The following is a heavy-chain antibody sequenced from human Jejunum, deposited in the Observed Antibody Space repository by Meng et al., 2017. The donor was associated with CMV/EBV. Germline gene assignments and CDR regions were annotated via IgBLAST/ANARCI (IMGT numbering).Heavy chain of an antibody. CDR3: ARDPSTLALHGRDANLGF. CDR1: TITNNH. D-gene: IGHD2/OR15-2a*01. J-gene: IGHJ4*02. CDR2: TYSGGGT. V-gene: IGHV3-53*01. Sequence: TITNNHMNWVRQAPGKGLEWVSATYSGGGTFYADSVKGRFTISVDSSQNTLYLQMNSLRFDDTALYYCARDPSTLALHGRDANLGFWGQGTLVTVSS.